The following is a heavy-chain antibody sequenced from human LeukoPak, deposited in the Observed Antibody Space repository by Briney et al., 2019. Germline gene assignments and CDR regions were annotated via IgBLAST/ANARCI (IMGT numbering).Heavy chain of an antibody. CDR3: ARDLGGKVIENWFDP. CDR2: IWYDGSNK. V-gene: IGHV3-33*01. D-gene: IGHD2-15*01. CDR1: GFTFSSYG. Sequence: SGGSLRLSCAASGFTFSSYGMHWVRQAPGKGLECVAVIWYDGSNKYYADSVKGRFTISRDNSKNTLYLQMNSLRAEDTAVYYCARDLGGKVIENWFDPWGQGTLVTVSS. J-gene: IGHJ5*02.